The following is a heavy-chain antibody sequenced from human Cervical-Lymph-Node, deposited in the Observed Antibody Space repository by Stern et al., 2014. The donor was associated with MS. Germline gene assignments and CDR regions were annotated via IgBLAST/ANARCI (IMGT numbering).Heavy chain of an antibody. J-gene: IGHJ4*02. CDR1: GYTFTAFF. CDR3: AREATRIVVGIDY. D-gene: IGHD3-22*01. V-gene: IGHV1-2*06. Sequence: QDQLVQSGTKMQKPGASVKVSCKASGYTFTAFFIHWVRQVPGQGLEWMGLLIPNSDDPTYAQNFQDRVTLTRDTSIGTAFLELSRLTSADTAVYYCAREATRIVVGIDYWGQGTQVTVSS. CDR2: LIPNSDDP.